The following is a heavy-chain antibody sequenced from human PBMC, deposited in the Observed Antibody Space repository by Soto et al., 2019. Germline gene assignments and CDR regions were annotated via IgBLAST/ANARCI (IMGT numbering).Heavy chain of an antibody. CDR1: GGTFSSYA. J-gene: IGHJ4*02. CDR2: VIPIFGTA. V-gene: IGHV1-69*12. D-gene: IGHD4-4*01. Sequence: QVQLVQSGAEVKKPGSSVKVSCKASGGTFSSYAISWVRQAPGQELEWMGGVIPIFGTANYAQKFQGRVTITADESTGTAYMELSSLRSEDTAVYYCARDGGVYDYSPFDYWGQGTLVTVSS. CDR3: ARDGGVYDYSPFDY.